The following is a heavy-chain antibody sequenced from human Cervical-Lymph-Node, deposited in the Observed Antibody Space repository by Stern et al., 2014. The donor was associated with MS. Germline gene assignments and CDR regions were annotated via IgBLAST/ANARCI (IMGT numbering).Heavy chain of an antibody. V-gene: IGHV4-4*02. J-gene: IGHJ4*02. Sequence: QLQLQESGPGLVKPSGTLSLTCAVSGGSISSSNWWGWVRQSPGKGLEWIGESDHSGSTIYNPSLQSRVTVSGDKSKNRFSLHLRSGTAADTAVYFCARFPASRPHVFDSWGQGTLVTVSS. CDR2: SDHSGST. D-gene: IGHD6-13*01. CDR3: ARFPASRPHVFDS. CDR1: GGSISSSNW.